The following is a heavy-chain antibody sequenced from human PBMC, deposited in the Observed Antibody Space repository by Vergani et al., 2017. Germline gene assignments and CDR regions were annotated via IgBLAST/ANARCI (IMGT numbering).Heavy chain of an antibody. CDR1: GFTFIMHA. D-gene: IGHD6-19*01. CDR3: AKGGGSGWYGGGYYYGMDV. V-gene: IGHV3-23*01. CDR2: LSASDRRT. J-gene: IGHJ6*02. Sequence: EVQLLESGGDLVQPGGSLRLSCAASGFTFIMHAMSWVRQAPGKGLEWVSTLSASDRRTHYADSVKGRFTISRDISKNTLYLQMNSLRAEDTAVYYCAKGGGSGWYGGGYYYGMDVWGQGTTVTVSS.